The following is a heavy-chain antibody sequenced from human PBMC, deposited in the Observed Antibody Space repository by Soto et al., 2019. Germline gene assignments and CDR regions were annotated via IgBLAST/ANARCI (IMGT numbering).Heavy chain of an antibody. D-gene: IGHD4-17*01. CDR1: GGSFSGYY. CDR2: IYYSGST. CDR3: ARHFDYPAAFDI. Sequence: PSETLSLTCAVYGGSFSGYYWGWIRQPPGMGLEWIGSIYYSGSTNCNPSLKSRITMSVDTSRNQFSLRLTSVTAADTAVYYCARHFDYPAAFDIWGQGTVVTVSS. V-gene: IGHV4-34*01. J-gene: IGHJ3*02.